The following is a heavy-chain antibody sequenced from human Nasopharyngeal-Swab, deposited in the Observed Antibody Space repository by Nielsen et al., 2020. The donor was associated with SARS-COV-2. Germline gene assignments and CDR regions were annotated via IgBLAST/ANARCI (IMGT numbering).Heavy chain of an antibody. J-gene: IGHJ3*01. Sequence: GESLKISRAASGFTFNIYAMAWVRRAPGRGLQWVTGVSASGGSTYYTDSVKGRFSISRDNSKNTLFLQMHSLRVEETAVYYCAKDGVVRGDALDLWGQGTMVTVSS. V-gene: IGHV3-23*01. CDR1: GFTFNIYA. CDR3: AKDGVVRGDALDL. D-gene: IGHD3-10*01. CDR2: VSASGGST.